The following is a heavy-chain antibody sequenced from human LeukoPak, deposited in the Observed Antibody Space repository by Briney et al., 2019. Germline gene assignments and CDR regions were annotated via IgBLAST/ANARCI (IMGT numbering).Heavy chain of an antibody. V-gene: IGHV3-48*03. Sequence: PGGSRRLSCAASGFPFSVFEMYWVRQAPGKGLEWVSYISSSGTTTYYAGSVKGRFTISRDNAMSSLYLQMNSLRAEDTAVYYCTRLAVATPGVDPWGQGTLVTVSS. D-gene: IGHD2-21*01. J-gene: IGHJ5*02. CDR2: ISSSGTTT. CDR1: GFPFSVFE. CDR3: TRLAVATPGVDP.